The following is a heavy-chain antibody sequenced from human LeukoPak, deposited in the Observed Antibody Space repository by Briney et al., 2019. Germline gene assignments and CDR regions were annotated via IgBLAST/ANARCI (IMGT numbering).Heavy chain of an antibody. CDR3: ARGQTDSSSWYWFDP. Sequence: ASVKASCKASGYTFTGYYMHWVRQAPGQGLEWMGWINPNSGGTNYAQKFQGRVTMTRDTSISTAYMELSRLRSDDTAVYYCARGQTDSSSWYWFDPWGQGTLVTVSS. CDR1: GYTFTGYY. D-gene: IGHD6-13*01. J-gene: IGHJ5*02. CDR2: INPNSGGT. V-gene: IGHV1-2*02.